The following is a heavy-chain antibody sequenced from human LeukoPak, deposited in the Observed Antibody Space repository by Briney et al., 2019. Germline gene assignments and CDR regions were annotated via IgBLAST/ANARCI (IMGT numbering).Heavy chain of an antibody. D-gene: IGHD3-22*01. V-gene: IGHV1-69*05. J-gene: IGHJ5*02. Sequence: ASVKVPCKASGGTFSSYAISWVRQAPGQGLEWMGRIIPIFGTANYAQKFQGRVTITTDESTSTAYMELSSLRSEDTAVYYCARDLSGYFYWWFDPWGQGTLVTVSS. CDR1: GGTFSSYA. CDR3: ARDLSGYFYWWFDP. CDR2: IIPIFGTA.